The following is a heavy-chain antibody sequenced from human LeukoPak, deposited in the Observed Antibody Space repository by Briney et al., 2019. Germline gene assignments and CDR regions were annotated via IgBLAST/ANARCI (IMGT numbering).Heavy chain of an antibody. Sequence: GRSLRLSCAASGFTLSTYAMSWVRQAPGKGLEWVSVISASGGSISYTDSVKGRFTVSRDNSKNTLYLQMSGLRAEDTAVYHCAKEGPYCGGDCYGVFDYWGQGTLVTVSS. D-gene: IGHD2-21*02. V-gene: IGHV3-23*01. J-gene: IGHJ4*02. CDR2: ISASGGSI. CDR3: AKEGPYCGGDCYGVFDY. CDR1: GFTLSTYA.